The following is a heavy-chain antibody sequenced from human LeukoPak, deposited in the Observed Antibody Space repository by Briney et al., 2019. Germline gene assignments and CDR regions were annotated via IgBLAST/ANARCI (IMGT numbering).Heavy chain of an antibody. CDR3: SRENGAFSPFGY. V-gene: IGHV4-4*02. CDR1: GGSISNTNW. D-gene: IGHD2-8*01. Sequence: PSGTLSLTCGVSGGSISNTNWWSWVRQPPGQGLEWIGEISLTGLAHYNPSLESRVTVSLDKSKNQLSLNLTSVTAADTAVYYCSRENGAFSPFGYWGQGTLVTVLS. CDR2: ISLTGLA. J-gene: IGHJ4*02.